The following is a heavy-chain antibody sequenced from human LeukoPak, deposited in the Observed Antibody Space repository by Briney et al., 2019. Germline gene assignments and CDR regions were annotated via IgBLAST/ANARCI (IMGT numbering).Heavy chain of an antibody. CDR2: IYTSGST. Sequence: SETLSLTCTVSGGSISSYYWSWIRQPAGKGLEWIGRIYTSGSTNYNPSLKSRVTISADTSKNQFSLKLSSVTAADTAVYYCARGHNRYYYGSGSYYNGGFDYWGQGTLVTVSS. CDR3: ARGHNRYYYGSGSYYNGGFDY. CDR1: GGSISSYY. J-gene: IGHJ4*02. V-gene: IGHV4-4*07. D-gene: IGHD3-10*01.